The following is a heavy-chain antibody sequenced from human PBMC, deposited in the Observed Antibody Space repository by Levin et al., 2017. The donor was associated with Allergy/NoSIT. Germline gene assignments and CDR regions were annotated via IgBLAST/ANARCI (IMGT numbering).Heavy chain of an antibody. Sequence: GGSLRLSCAASGFTFSSYAMHWVRQAPGKGLEWVAVISYDGSNKYYADSVKGRFTISRDNSKNTLYLQMNSLRAEDTAVYYCAREHSGGYCSGGSCAAFDYWGQGTLVTVSS. V-gene: IGHV3-30-3*01. J-gene: IGHJ4*02. CDR2: ISYDGSNK. CDR1: GFTFSSYA. CDR3: AREHSGGYCSGGSCAAFDY. D-gene: IGHD2-15*01.